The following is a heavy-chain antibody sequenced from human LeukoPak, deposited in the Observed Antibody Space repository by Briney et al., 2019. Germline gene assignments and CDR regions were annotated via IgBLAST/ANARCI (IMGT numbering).Heavy chain of an antibody. V-gene: IGHV1-18*01. J-gene: IGHJ4*02. CDR3: ARFQSSSWRIDY. D-gene: IGHD6-13*01. Sequence: GASVKVSCKVSGYTLTELSMHWVRQAPGQGLEWMGWISAYNGNTNYAQKLQGRVTMTTDTSTSTAYMELRSLRSDDTAVYYCARFQSSSWRIDYWGQGTLVTVSS. CDR2: ISAYNGNT. CDR1: GYTLTELS.